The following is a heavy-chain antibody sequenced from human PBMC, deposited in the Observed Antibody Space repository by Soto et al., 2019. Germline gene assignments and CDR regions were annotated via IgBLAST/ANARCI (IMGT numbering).Heavy chain of an antibody. Sequence: PSETLSLTCAVSCGSISSGGYSWSWIRKPPGKGLEWIGYIYHSGSTYYNPSLKSLVTISVDRYKNQFSLKLSFLAAAETAVYYGARGNVGGIDFWGYGTLVPVS. CDR3: ARGNVGGIDF. CDR2: IYHSGST. V-gene: IGHV4-30-2*01. CDR1: CGSISSGGYS. J-gene: IGHJ4*01. D-gene: IGHD3-16*01.